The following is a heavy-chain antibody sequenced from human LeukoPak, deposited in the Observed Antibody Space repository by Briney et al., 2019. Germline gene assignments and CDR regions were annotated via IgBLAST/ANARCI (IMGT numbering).Heavy chain of an antibody. D-gene: IGHD1-1*01. J-gene: IGHJ4*02. CDR1: GGSISSSSYY. CDR3: ARGLPGARIPYHFDS. Sequence: SETLSLTCTVSGGSISSSSYYWGWIRQPPGKGLEWIGYIYYTGSTTYNPSLQSRVTISVDTSKNNFSLRLNSVTAADTAVYFCARGLPGARIPYHFDSWGQGTLVAVSS. CDR2: IYYTGST. V-gene: IGHV4-39*07.